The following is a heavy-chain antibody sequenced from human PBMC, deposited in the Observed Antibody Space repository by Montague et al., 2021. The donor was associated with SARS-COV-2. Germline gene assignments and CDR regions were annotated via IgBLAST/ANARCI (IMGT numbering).Heavy chain of an antibody. CDR2: IYYSGTT. D-gene: IGHD3-10*01. J-gene: IGHJ4*02. CDR1: SGSIISSGYY. CDR3: ARGMIRGVTTPLDY. V-gene: IGHV4-39*02. Sequence: SETLSLTCSVSSGSIISSGYYWGWIRQPPGKELEWIGNIYYSGTTYYNPPLQSRGTISVDTSKNHLSLRLSSVTAADTAVYFCARGMIRGVTTPLDYWGQGSQVTVSS.